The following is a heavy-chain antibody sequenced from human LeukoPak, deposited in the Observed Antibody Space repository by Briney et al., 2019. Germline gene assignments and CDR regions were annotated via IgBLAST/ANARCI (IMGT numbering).Heavy chain of an antibody. CDR3: AKKRYYDSSGQEDSFDY. CDR1: GFTFSSYA. J-gene: IGHJ4*02. CDR2: ISGSGGTT. V-gene: IGHV3-23*01. D-gene: IGHD3-22*01. Sequence: GGSLRLSCAASGFTFSSYAVSWVRQAPGKGLEWVSVISGSGGTTYYADSVKGRFTISRDNSKNTLYLQMNSLRAEDTAVYYCAKKRYYDSSGQEDSFDYWGQGTLVTVSS.